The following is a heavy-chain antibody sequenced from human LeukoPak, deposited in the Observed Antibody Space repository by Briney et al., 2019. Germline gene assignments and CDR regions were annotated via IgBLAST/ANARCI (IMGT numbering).Heavy chain of an antibody. CDR2: TNSDGSLP. V-gene: IGHV3-74*01. D-gene: IGHD6-13*01. CDR1: GFTVSNNY. Sequence: PGGSLRLSCAASGFTVSNNYMNWVRQAPGKGLVWVSRTNSDGSLPSYADSVKGRFTISRDNAKNTLYLQMNSLGVEDTAIYYCARGLPGYSNTWNDHWGQGTLVTVSS. J-gene: IGHJ5*02. CDR3: ARGLPGYSNTWNDH.